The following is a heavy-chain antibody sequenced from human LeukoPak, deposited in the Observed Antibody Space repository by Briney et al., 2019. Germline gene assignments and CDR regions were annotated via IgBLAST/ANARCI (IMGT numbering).Heavy chain of an antibody. J-gene: IGHJ4*02. Sequence: SETLSLTCTVSGGSISSYYWSWIRQPPGKGLEWIGYIYYSGSTNYNPSLKSRVTISVDTSKNQFSLKLSSVTAADTAVYYCARGNYSSSSKNFDYWGQGTLVTVSS. D-gene: IGHD6-13*01. CDR2: IYYSGST. CDR3: ARGNYSSSSKNFDY. V-gene: IGHV4-59*12. CDR1: GGSISSYY.